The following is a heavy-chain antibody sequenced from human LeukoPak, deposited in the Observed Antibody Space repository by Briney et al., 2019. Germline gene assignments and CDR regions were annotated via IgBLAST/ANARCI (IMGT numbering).Heavy chain of an antibody. CDR1: GFTFSSYG. CDR2: IWYDGSNK. J-gene: IGHJ6*02. CDR3: ARGQLLYYYYGMDV. D-gene: IGHD2-2*01. Sequence: GGSLRLSCAASGFTFSSYGMHWVRQAPGKGLEWVAVIWYDGSNKYYADSVKGRFTISRDNSKNTLYLQMNSLRAEDTAVYYCARGQLLYYYYGMDVWGQGTTVTVSS. V-gene: IGHV3-33*08.